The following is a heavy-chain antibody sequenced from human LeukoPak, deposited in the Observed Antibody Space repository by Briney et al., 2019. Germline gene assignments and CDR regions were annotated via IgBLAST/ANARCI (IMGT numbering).Heavy chain of an antibody. V-gene: IGHV4-4*09. CDR1: GGSISSYY. J-gene: IGHJ6*03. CDR3: ARQVRGTVTTRGLVSGYYYYYYMDV. CDR2: IYTSGST. D-gene: IGHD4-11*01. Sequence: SETLSLTCTVSGGSISSYYWSWLRQPPGKGLEWIGYIYTSGSTNYNPSLKSRVTISVDTSKNQFSLKLSSVTAADTAVYYCARQVRGTVTTRGLVSGYYYYYYMDVWGKGTTVTVSS.